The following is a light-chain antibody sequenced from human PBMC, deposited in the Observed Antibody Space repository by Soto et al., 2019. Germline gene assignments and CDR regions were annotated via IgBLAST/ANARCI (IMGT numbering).Light chain of an antibody. CDR3: QQRSNWPRGLT. Sequence: EIVLTQSPATLSLSPGERATLSCRASQSVSSYLAWYQQKPGQAPRLLIYDASNRATGIPARFSGSGSGTDFTLTLSSREPEDVAVYYCQQRSNWPRGLTFGGGTKVEIK. CDR1: QSVSSY. J-gene: IGKJ4*01. CDR2: DAS. V-gene: IGKV3-11*01.